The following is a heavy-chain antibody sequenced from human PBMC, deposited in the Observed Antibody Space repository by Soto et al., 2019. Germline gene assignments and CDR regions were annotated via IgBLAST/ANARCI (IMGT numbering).Heavy chain of an antibody. CDR2: IIPNFGTP. J-gene: IGHJ4*02. CDR1: GGTFSSYG. V-gene: IGHV1-69*18. D-gene: IGHD6-13*01. CDR3: ARDCRSSSYEY. Sequence: QVQLVQSGAEVKKPGSSVKVSCKSSGGTFSSYGINWVRQAPGQGPEWMGMIIPNFGTPTYAQKFQGRVTITADESTSTSYMELSSLRSEDTAMYYCARDCRSSSYEYWGQGTLVTVSS.